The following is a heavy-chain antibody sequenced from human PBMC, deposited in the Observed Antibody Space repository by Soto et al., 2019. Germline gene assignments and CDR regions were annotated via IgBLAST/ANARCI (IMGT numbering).Heavy chain of an antibody. D-gene: IGHD3-22*01. CDR3: ASLGSCNRYYYDRDGPDY. CDR2: IIPILGLA. Sequence: SVKVSCKASGGTFSSYTISWVRQAPGQGLEWMGRIIPILGLANYAQKFQGRVTITADKSTSTAYMELSSLRSEDTAVYYCASLGSCNRYYYDRDGPDYWGRGTLVTVSS. J-gene: IGHJ4*02. V-gene: IGHV1-69*02. CDR1: GGTFSSYT.